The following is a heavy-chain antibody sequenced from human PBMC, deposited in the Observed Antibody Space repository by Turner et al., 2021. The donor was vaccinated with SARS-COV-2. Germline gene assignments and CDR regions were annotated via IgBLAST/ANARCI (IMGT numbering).Heavy chain of an antibody. CDR3: ARDKLLWFGELLATRPAYYYGMDV. J-gene: IGHJ6*02. CDR1: GYIFTAHS. V-gene: IGHV1-46*01. D-gene: IGHD3-10*01. CDR2: INPSGGTT. Sequence: QVQLVQSGSEVKKPGASVRVSCKASGYIFTAHSFHWVRQAPGQGLEWMGTINPSGGTTSYAQKFQGRVTMTRDTSTSTVYMELSSLRSEDTAVYFCARDKLLWFGELLATRPAYYYGMDVWGQGTTVTVSS.